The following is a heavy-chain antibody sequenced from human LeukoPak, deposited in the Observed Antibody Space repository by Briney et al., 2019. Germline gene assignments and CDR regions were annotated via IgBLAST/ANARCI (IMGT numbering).Heavy chain of an antibody. Sequence: PGGSLRLSCAASGFTFSSYWMHWVRQAPGKWLVWVSRIKSDGSSTSYADSVKGRFTISRDNAKNTLYLQMNSLRAEDTAVYYCARVGMISYSFDYWGQGTLVTASS. CDR2: IKSDGSST. V-gene: IGHV3-74*01. CDR1: GFTFSSYW. J-gene: IGHJ4*02. D-gene: IGHD2-21*01. CDR3: ARVGMISYSFDY.